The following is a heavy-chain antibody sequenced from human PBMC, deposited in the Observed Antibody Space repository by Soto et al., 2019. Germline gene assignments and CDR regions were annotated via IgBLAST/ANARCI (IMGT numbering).Heavy chain of an antibody. CDR3: ARDHRLLWFGELLI. CDR1: GYTFTNDY. CDR2: INPSGGST. J-gene: IGHJ4*02. D-gene: IGHD3-10*01. V-gene: IGHV1-46*01. Sequence: QVQLVRSGAEVKKPGASVKVSCKASGYTFTNDYIHWVRQAPGQGLEWMGIINPSGGSTDYTQKCQDRVTMSRDTSTSTVYMELSSLRSEDTAVYYCARDHRLLWFGELLIWGQGTLVTVSS.